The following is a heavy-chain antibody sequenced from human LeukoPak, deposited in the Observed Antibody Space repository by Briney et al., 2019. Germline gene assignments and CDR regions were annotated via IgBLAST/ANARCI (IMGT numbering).Heavy chain of an antibody. CDR2: ISGSGGST. V-gene: IGHV3-23*01. CDR3: AKIIAVVYDAFDI. J-gene: IGHJ3*02. D-gene: IGHD6-19*01. Sequence: QTGGSLRLSYAETGCAVSSYAMSLVRQAPMKRLEWVSAISGSGGSTYYADSVKGRFTISRDNSKNTLYLQMNSLRAEDTAVYYCAKIIAVVYDAFDIWGQGTMVTVSS. CDR1: GCAVSSYA.